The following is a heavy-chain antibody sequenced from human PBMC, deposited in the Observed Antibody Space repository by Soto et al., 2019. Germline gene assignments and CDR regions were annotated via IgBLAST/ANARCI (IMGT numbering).Heavy chain of an antibody. J-gene: IGHJ6*02. CDR1: GGSISSSNW. CDR2: IYHSGST. Sequence: SETLSLTCAVYGGSISSSNWCSWVRQPPGKGLEWIGEIYHSGSTNYNPSLKSRVTISVDKSKNQFSLKLSSVTAADTAVYYCARVSGSYYYGMDVWGQGTTVTVSS. CDR3: ARVSGSYYYGMDV. V-gene: IGHV4-4*02. D-gene: IGHD1-26*01.